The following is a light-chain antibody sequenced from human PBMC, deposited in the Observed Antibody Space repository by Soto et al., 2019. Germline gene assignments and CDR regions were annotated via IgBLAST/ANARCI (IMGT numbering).Light chain of an antibody. V-gene: IGLV2-14*01. CDR3: SSYTSSSTLRV. CDR2: DVS. J-gene: IGLJ1*01. Sequence: QSVLTQPASLSGSPGHSITISCTGTSSDVCGYNYVSWYQQHPVKAPKLMIYDVSNRPSGVSNRFSGSKSGNTASLTISGLQAEDESDYYCSSYTSSSTLRVFGTGTKVTVL. CDR1: SSDVCGYNY.